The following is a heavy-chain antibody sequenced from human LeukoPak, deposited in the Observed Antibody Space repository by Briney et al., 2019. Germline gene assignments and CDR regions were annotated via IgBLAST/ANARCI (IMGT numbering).Heavy chain of an antibody. V-gene: IGHV5-51*01. J-gene: IGHJ4*02. CDR1: GYSFTSYW. CDR2: IYPGDSDT. D-gene: IGHD6-13*01. Sequence: GESLKISCKGSGYSFTSYWIGWVRQMPGKGLEWMGIIYPGDSDTRYSPSFQGQVTISADKSISTAYLQWSSLKASDTAMYYCARRLAAAGGTYYFDYWGQGTLDTVSS. CDR3: ARRLAAAGGTYYFDY.